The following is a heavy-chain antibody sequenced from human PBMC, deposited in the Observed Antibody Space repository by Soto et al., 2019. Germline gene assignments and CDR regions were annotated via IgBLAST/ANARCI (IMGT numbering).Heavy chain of an antibody. CDR3: AKNGQPPYYYYGLDV. D-gene: IGHD2-8*01. V-gene: IGHV1-18*01. CDR1: GYTFTNFG. Sequence: QVQLVQSGAEVKKPGASVKVSCKASGYTFTNFGISWVRQAPGQGLEWMGWISAYNGNTNYAQNFQGRVTMTTDTSTSTAYMELRSLTSDDTAVYYCAKNGQPPYYYYGLDVWGQGTTVTVSS. J-gene: IGHJ6*02. CDR2: ISAYNGNT.